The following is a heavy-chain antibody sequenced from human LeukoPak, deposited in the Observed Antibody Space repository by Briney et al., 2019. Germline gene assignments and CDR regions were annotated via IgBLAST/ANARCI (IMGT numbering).Heavy chain of an antibody. CDR1: GFTVTGNY. J-gene: IGHJ4*02. D-gene: IGHD4-11*01. CDR2: IYIDGST. CDR3: ARAPPVYSSLAFDY. Sequence: GGSLRLSCAASGFTVTGNYMSWVRQAPGKRLEWVSVIYIDGSTYYADSVKGRFTISRDNSKNTLYLQMNSLRAEDTAVYYCARAPPVYSSLAFDYWGQGTLATVSS. V-gene: IGHV3-53*01.